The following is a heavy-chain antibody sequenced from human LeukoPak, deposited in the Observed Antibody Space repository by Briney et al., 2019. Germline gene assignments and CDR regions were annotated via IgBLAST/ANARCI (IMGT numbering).Heavy chain of an antibody. CDR2: ISGSGGST. CDR1: GFTFSTYA. Sequence: GGSLRLSCAASGFTFSTYAMGWVRQAPGKGLEWVSTISGSGGSTYYADAVKGRFTISRDNSKNTLYLQMHSLRAGDTAVYYCAKEGHSSGWSSLAYFDYWGQGMLVTVSS. V-gene: IGHV3-23*01. J-gene: IGHJ4*02. D-gene: IGHD6-19*01. CDR3: AKEGHSSGWSSLAYFDY.